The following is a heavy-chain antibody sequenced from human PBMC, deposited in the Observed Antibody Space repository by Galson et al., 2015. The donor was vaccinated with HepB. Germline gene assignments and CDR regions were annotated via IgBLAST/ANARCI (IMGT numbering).Heavy chain of an antibody. CDR1: GYTFTSYA. D-gene: IGHD5-12*01. V-gene: IGHV1-3*01. J-gene: IGHJ6*02. CDR2: INAGNGNT. Sequence: SVKVSCKASGYTFTSYAMHWVRQAPGQRLEWMGWINAGNGNTKYSQKFQGRVTITRDTSASTAYMELSSLRSEDTAVYYCAREVATISSDYYGMDVWGQGTTVTVSS. CDR3: AREVATISSDYYGMDV.